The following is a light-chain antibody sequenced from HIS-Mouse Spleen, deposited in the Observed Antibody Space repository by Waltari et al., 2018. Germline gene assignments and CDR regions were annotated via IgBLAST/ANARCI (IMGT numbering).Light chain of an antibody. CDR1: ALPKKY. V-gene: IGLV3-10*01. CDR3: YSTDSSGNHRV. Sequence: SYELTQPPSVSVSPGQTARITCSGYALPKKYAYWYQQKSGQAPVLVIDEDSKRPSGIPGGFAGSSSGTMATLTISGAQVEDEADYYCYSTDSSGNHRVFGGGTKLTVL. J-gene: IGLJ2*01. CDR2: EDS.